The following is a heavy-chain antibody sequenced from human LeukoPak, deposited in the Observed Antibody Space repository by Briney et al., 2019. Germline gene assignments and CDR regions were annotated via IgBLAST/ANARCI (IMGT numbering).Heavy chain of an antibody. V-gene: IGHV4-39*07. Sequence: SETLSLTCTVSGGSISSSSYYWGWIRQPPGKGLEWIGSIYYSGSTYYNPSLKSRVTISVDTSKNQFSLKLSSVTAADPAVYYCARYCSSTSCYRFLAWFDPWGQGTLVTVSS. D-gene: IGHD2-2*01. CDR3: ARYCSSTSCYRFLAWFDP. J-gene: IGHJ5*02. CDR2: IYYSGST. CDR1: GGSISSSSYY.